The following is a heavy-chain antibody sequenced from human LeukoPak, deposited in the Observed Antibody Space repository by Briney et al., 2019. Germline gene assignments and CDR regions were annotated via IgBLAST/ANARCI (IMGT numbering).Heavy chain of an antibody. V-gene: IGHV4-59*11. CDR1: GGSISSHY. Sequence: SETLSLTCTVSGGSISSHYGSWIRQPPGKGLEWIGYIYYSGSTKYNPSLKSRVTISVDTSKKQFSLKLTSVTAADTAVYYCARGGDGYNYWFDPWGQGTLVTVSS. J-gene: IGHJ5*02. CDR3: ARGGDGYNYWFDP. D-gene: IGHD5-24*01. CDR2: IYYSGST.